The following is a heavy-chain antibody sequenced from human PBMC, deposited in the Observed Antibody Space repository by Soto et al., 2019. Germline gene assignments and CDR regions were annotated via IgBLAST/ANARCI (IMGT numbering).Heavy chain of an antibody. CDR2: IYYSGST. Sequence: SETLSLTCTVSGGSISSYYWSWIRQPPGKGLEWIGYIYYSGSTNYNPSLKSRVTISVDTSKNQFSLKLSSVTAADTAVYYCARAMVATLGVWGQGTLVTVSS. CDR1: GGSISSYY. J-gene: IGHJ4*02. D-gene: IGHD5-12*01. CDR3: ARAMVATLGV. V-gene: IGHV4-59*01.